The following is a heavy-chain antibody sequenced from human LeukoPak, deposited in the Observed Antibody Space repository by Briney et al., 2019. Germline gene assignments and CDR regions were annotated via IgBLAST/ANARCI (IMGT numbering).Heavy chain of an antibody. J-gene: IGHJ4*02. CDR1: GYTFTGYY. D-gene: IGHD2-2*02. CDR2: INPNSGGT. Sequence: ASVKVFCKASGYTFTGYYMHWVRQAPGQGLEWMGWINPNSGGTNYAQKFQGRVTMTRDTSISTACMELSRLRSDDTAVYYCARVRGYCSSTSCYTEGRYFDYWGQGTLVTVSS. CDR3: ARVRGYCSSTSCYTEGRYFDY. V-gene: IGHV1-2*02.